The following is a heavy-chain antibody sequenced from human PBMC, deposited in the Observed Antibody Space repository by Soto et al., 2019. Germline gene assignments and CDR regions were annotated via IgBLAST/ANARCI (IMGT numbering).Heavy chain of an antibody. V-gene: IGHV4-34*01. CDR2: INHSGST. CDR3: ARGFSSSWLKNDWFDP. D-gene: IGHD6-13*01. J-gene: IGHJ5*02. CDR1: GGSFSGYY. Sequence: SETLSLTCAVYGGSFSGYYWSWIRQPPVKGLEWIGEINHSGSTNYNPSLKSRVTISVDTSKNQFSLKLSSVTAADTAVYYCARGFSSSWLKNDWFDPWGQGTLVTVSS.